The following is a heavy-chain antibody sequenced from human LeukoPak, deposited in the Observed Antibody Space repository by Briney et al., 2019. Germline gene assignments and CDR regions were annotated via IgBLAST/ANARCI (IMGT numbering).Heavy chain of an antibody. CDR1: GGTFSIYA. V-gene: IGHV1-69*13. Sequence: ASVKVSSKASGGTFSIYAISWVRQAPGQGREWVGGIIPIFGTANYAQKFQGRVTITADESTSTAYMELSSLRSEDTAVYYCALPGGSSSWDRYHLDYWGQGTLVTVSS. CDR2: IIPIFGTA. CDR3: ALPGGSSSWDRYHLDY. J-gene: IGHJ4*02. D-gene: IGHD6-13*01.